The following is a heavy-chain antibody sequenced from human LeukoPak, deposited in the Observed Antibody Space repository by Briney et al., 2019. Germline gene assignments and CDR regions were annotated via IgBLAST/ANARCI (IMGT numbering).Heavy chain of an antibody. D-gene: IGHD3-3*01. V-gene: IGHV4-59*12. CDR2: IYYSGST. CDR1: GGSISSYY. CDR3: ARDGLGPFTIFGVVTLDY. J-gene: IGHJ4*02. Sequence: SETLSLTCTVSGGSISSYYWSWIRQPPGKGLEWIGYIYYSGSTNYNPSLKSRVTISVDTSKNQFSLKLSSVTAADTAVYYCARDGLGPFTIFGVVTLDYWGQGTLVTVSS.